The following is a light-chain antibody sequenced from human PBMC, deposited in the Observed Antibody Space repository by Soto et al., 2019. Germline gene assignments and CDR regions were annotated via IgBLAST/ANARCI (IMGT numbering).Light chain of an antibody. CDR3: SSYTRSSTLL. CDR1: SSDVGGYNY. CDR2: EVS. V-gene: IGLV2-8*01. Sequence: QSALTQPPSASGSPGQSVTISCTGTSSDVGGYNYVSWYQQHPDKAPKLIIYEVSKRPSGVPDRFSGSKSGNTASLTVSGLQAEDEADYYCSSYTRSSTLLFGGGTKLTVL. J-gene: IGLJ2*01.